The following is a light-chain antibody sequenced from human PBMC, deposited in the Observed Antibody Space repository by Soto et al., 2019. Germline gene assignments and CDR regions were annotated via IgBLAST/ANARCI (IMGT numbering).Light chain of an antibody. CDR2: YDD. CDR1: SSNIGNKP. V-gene: IGLV1-36*01. CDR3: ATWDDSLNKEV. Sequence: QSVLTQPPSVSGAPRQRVTISCSGSSSNIGNKPVNWYQQLPGKAPKLLIYYDDLLPSGVSDRFSGSKSGTSASLAISGLQSEDEADYYFATWDDSLNKEVFGGGTKVTVL. J-gene: IGLJ2*01.